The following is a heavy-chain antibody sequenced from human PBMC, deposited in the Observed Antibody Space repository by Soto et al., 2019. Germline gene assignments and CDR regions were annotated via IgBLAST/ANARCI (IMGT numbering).Heavy chain of an antibody. CDR1: GGSLSGYY. CDR2: INHRGSS. Sequence: SETLSLTCAVYGGSLSGYYWSWMRQSPGKGLEWIGEINHRGSSDYNPSVNSRVTISIDASKNHVSLELTSVTAADTAVYYCARSDNRNSLYGVDVWGQGTAVTVSS. J-gene: IGHJ6*02. D-gene: IGHD1-7*01. CDR3: ARSDNRNSLYGVDV. V-gene: IGHV4-34*01.